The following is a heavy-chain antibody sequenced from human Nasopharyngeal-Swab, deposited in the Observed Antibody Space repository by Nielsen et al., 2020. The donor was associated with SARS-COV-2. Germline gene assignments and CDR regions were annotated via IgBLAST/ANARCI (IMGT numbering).Heavy chain of an antibody. CDR1: GFTVSSNY. CDR3: ASSGEQQLVPDY. Sequence: GESLKISCAASGFTVSSNYMGWVRQAPGKGLEWVSVIYSGGSTYYADSVKGRFTISRDNSKNTLYLQMNSRRAEDTAVYYCASSGEQQLVPDYWGQGTLVTVSS. V-gene: IGHV3-66*01. D-gene: IGHD6-13*01. CDR2: IYSGGST. J-gene: IGHJ4*02.